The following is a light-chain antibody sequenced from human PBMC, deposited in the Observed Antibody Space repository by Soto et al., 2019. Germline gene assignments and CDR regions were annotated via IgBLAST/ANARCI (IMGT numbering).Light chain of an antibody. Sequence: EIVMTQSPVTLSVSPGDRVTLSCRASQNVDNAVAWYQQKYGQPPTLLIYAASTRATGVPDRFRGSGSGTDFTLTLSRLQSEDFAVYYCQQYDIWASFGGGSRVDFK. CDR1: QNVDNA. CDR3: QQYDIWAS. V-gene: IGKV3-15*01. CDR2: AAS. J-gene: IGKJ4*01.